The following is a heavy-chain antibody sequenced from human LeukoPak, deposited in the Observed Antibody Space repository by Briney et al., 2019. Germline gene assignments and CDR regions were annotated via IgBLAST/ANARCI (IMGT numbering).Heavy chain of an antibody. Sequence: GESLRLSCAASGFTFSGSGMHWVRQAPGKGLEWVAFIRYHGSDKYYADSVKGRFTISRETSKNTLYLQMNSLRPEDTSVYYCARSPTSWYFDYWGQGTLVTVSS. CDR2: IRYHGSDK. CDR1: GFTFSGSG. J-gene: IGHJ4*02. D-gene: IGHD2-2*01. V-gene: IGHV3-30*02. CDR3: ARSPTSWYFDY.